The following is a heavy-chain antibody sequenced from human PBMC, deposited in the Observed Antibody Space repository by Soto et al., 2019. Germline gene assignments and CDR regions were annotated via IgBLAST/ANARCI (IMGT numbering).Heavy chain of an antibody. Sequence: SETLSLTCTASCGSISSYYRSWIRQPPGKGLEWIGYIYYSGSTNYNSSLKSRVTISVDTYKNHLSLKLSSVTAADTAVYYCARATYYYDSSGYYGYYFDYWGQGTLVTVSS. D-gene: IGHD3-22*01. V-gene: IGHV4-59*01. J-gene: IGHJ4*02. CDR3: ARATYYYDSSGYYGYYFDY. CDR1: CGSISSYY. CDR2: IYYSGST.